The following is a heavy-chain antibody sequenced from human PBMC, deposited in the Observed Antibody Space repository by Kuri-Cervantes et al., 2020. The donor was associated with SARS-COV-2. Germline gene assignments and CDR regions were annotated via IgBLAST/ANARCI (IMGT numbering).Heavy chain of an antibody. V-gene: IGHV4-39*07. CDR1: GDSVDSSTKY. CDR3: ARTVTTTPDY. D-gene: IGHD4-11*01. J-gene: IGHJ4*02. CDR2: IYYSGST. Sequence: SETLFLTCTVSGDSVDSSTKYWTWLRQPPGKELEWIGSIYYSGSTYYNPSLKSRVTISVDMSKNQFSLKLSSVTAADTAVYYCARTVTTTPDYWGQGTLVTVSS.